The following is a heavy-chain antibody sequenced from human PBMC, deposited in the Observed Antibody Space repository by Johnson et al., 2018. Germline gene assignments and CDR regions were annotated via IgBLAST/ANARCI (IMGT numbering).Heavy chain of an antibody. D-gene: IGHD2-2*02. J-gene: IGHJ6*02. V-gene: IGHV3-23*04. CDR2: ISGSGGST. Sequence: VQLVQSGGGVVQPGGSLRLSCAASGFTFSSYAMSWVRQAPGKGLEWVSAISGSGGSTYYADSVKGRFTISRDNSKNTRYLQMNSLRAEDTAVYYCAKDYSCSSTSCYNYYYYYGMDVWGQGTTVTVSS. CDR3: AKDYSCSSTSCYNYYYYYGMDV. CDR1: GFTFSSYA.